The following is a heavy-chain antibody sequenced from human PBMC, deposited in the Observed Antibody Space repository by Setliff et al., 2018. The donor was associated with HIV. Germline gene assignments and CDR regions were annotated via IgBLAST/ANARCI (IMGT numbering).Heavy chain of an antibody. D-gene: IGHD5-12*01. CDR2: IEFDGSDK. V-gene: IGHV3-30*02. Sequence: GGSLRLSCAASGFIFNNHGMHWVRQAPGKGLEWVTFIEFDGSDKYYADSVKGRFTISRDNAKNSLYLQMNSLRAEDTAVYYCLVAVEEDVWGKGTTVTVSS. J-gene: IGHJ6*04. CDR3: LVAVEEDV. CDR1: GFIFNNHG.